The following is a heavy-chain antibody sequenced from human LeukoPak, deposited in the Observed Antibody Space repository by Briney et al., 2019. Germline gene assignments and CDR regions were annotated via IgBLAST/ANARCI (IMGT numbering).Heavy chain of an antibody. J-gene: IGHJ4*02. CDR2: IYSGGST. Sequence: PGGSLRLSCAASGFTVSSNYMSWVRQAPGKGLEWVSVIYSGGSTYYADSVKGRFTISRDNSKNTLYLQMNSLRAEDTAVYYCARGPSPAEPPYWGQGTLVTVSS. D-gene: IGHD2-2*01. CDR3: ARGPSPAEPPY. V-gene: IGHV3-66*02. CDR1: GFTVSSNY.